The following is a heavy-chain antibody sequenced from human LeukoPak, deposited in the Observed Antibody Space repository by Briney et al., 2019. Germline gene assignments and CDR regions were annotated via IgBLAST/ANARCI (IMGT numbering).Heavy chain of an antibody. J-gene: IGHJ4*02. CDR1: GGTFSSYA. D-gene: IGHD4-23*01. CDR3: ARDGSYGGNGNFDY. CDR2: IIPIFGTA. Sequence: SVKVSCKASGGTFSSYAISWVRQAPGQGLEWMGGIIPIFGTANYAQKFQGRVTITADESTSTAYMELSSPRSEDTAVYYCARDGSYGGNGNFDYWGQGTLVTVSS. V-gene: IGHV1-69*13.